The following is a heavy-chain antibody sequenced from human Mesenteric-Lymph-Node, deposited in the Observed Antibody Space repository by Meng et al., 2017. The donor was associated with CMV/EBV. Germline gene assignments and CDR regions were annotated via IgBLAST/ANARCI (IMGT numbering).Heavy chain of an antibody. CDR2: ITHTEIT. Sequence: SETLSLTCAVYGGTFSGYFWSWIRQSPGKGLEWIGEITHTEITNYNPSLKSRVTVSVDTSKNQFSLKVTSVTAADTAVYYCARDRRYCSGGSCYPGVDYWGQGTLVTVSS. V-gene: IGHV4-34*01. CDR3: ARDRRYCSGGSCYPGVDY. D-gene: IGHD2-15*01. J-gene: IGHJ4*02. CDR1: GGTFSGYF.